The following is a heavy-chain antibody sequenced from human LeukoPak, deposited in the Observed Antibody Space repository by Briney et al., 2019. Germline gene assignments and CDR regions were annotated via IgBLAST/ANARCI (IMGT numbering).Heavy chain of an antibody. J-gene: IGHJ3*02. CDR3: ARYGVGTTSPAFDI. V-gene: IGHV3-23*01. D-gene: IGHD1-26*01. CDR1: GFTFSSYA. Sequence: GGSLRLSCAASGFTFSSYAMSWVRQAPGKGLEWVSAISGSGGSTYYADSVKGRFTISRDNSKNTLYLQMNSLRAEDTALYYCARYGVGTTSPAFDIWGQGTMVTVSS. CDR2: ISGSGGST.